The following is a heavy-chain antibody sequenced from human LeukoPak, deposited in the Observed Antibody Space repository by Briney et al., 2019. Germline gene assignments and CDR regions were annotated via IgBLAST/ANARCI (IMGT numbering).Heavy chain of an antibody. V-gene: IGHV3-64D*06. CDR1: GFTFSDYA. CDR2: IMSNGRST. J-gene: IGHJ4*02. Sequence: GALRLSCSGPGFTFSDYAMFWVRQAPGKGLEYVSAIMSNGRSTYLADTVKDRLTISRDNSKNMLYLQMSSLRPEDTAVYYCVKAKYYSWSDGSSFDCWGQGTLVTVSS. D-gene: IGHD1-1*01. CDR3: VKAKYYSWSDGSSFDC.